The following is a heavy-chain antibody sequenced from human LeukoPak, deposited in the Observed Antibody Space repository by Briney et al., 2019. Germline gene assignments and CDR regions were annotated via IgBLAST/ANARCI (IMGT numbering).Heavy chain of an antibody. Sequence: PGGSLRLSCAASGFTFSSYAMSWVRQAPGKGLEWVSGISGSGDSTYYADSVKGRFTISRDNSKNTLYLQMNSLRAEDTAKYYCAKMAAVTTLAHFDYWGQGTLVTVSS. CDR3: AKMAAVTTLAHFDY. J-gene: IGHJ4*02. D-gene: IGHD4-17*01. CDR1: GFTFSSYA. V-gene: IGHV3-23*01. CDR2: ISGSGDST.